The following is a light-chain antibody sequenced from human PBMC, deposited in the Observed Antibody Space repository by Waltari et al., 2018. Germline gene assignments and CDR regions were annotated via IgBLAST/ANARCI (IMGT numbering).Light chain of an antibody. CDR3: QQRTNWPLT. Sequence: DIVLTQSPATLSLSPGERATLSCRASQSVNNYLAWYQQKPGQAPRLLIYDTSNRATDIPARFSGSGSGTDFTLTISSLEPEDFAVYYCQQRTNWPLTFGGGTKVEIK. V-gene: IGKV3-11*01. CDR2: DTS. J-gene: IGKJ4*01. CDR1: QSVNNY.